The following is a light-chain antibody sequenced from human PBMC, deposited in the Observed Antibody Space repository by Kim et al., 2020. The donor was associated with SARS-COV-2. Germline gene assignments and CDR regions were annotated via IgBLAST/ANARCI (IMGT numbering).Light chain of an antibody. CDR3: QQYNNWPPYT. Sequence: EIVMTQSPATLSVSPGERVTLSCRASQSVSSNLAWYQQKPGQAPRLLIYDASTRATGIPARFSGSGSRTEFTLTISSLQSEDFAVYYWQQYNNWPPYTFGQGNELE. J-gene: IGKJ2*01. CDR1: QSVSSN. CDR2: DAS. V-gene: IGKV3-15*01.